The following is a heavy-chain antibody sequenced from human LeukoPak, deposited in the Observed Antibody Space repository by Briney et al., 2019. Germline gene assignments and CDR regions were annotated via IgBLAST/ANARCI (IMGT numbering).Heavy chain of an antibody. Sequence: GRSLRLSCAASGFTFSSYGMHWVRQAPGKGLEWVAVISYDGSNKYYADSVKGRFTISRDNSKNTLYLQMNSLRAEDTAVYYCASDQVVPAANFDYWGQGTLVTVSS. CDR3: ASDQVVPAANFDY. CDR2: ISYDGSNK. J-gene: IGHJ4*02. CDR1: GFTFSSYG. V-gene: IGHV3-30*03. D-gene: IGHD2-2*01.